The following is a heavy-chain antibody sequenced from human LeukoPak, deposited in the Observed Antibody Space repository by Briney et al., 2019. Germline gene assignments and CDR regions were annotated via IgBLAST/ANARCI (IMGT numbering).Heavy chain of an antibody. CDR1: GGSISSYY. CDR2: IYYSGST. V-gene: IGHV4-59*01. J-gene: IGHJ4*02. Sequence: SETLSLTCTVSGGSISSYYWSWIRQPPGKGLEWIGYIYYSGSTNYNPSLKSRVTISVDTSKNQFSLKLSSVTAADTAVYYCARDRVRGNSNPFFDYWGQGTLVTVSS. CDR3: ARDRVRGNSNPFFDY. D-gene: IGHD4-11*01.